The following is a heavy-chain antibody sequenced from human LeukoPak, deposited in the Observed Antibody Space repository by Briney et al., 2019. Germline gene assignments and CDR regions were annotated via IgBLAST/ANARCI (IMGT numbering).Heavy chain of an antibody. Sequence: GGSLRLSCAASGFTFSSYSMNWVRQAPGKGLEWVSSISSSSSYICYADSVKGRFTISRDNAKNSLYLQMNSLRAEDTAVYYCARVSYYYGSGSGGANDAFDIWGQGTMVTVSS. J-gene: IGHJ3*02. CDR2: ISSSSSYI. CDR3: ARVSYYYGSGSGGANDAFDI. D-gene: IGHD3-10*01. CDR1: GFTFSSYS. V-gene: IGHV3-21*01.